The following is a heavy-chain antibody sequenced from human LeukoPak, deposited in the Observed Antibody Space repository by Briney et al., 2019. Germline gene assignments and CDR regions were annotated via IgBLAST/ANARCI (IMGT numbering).Heavy chain of an antibody. J-gene: IGHJ1*01. CDR2: IYTSGST. D-gene: IGHD6-13*01. V-gene: IGHV4-4*07. CDR3: ATYVIAAAGTGYFQH. CDR1: GGSISSYY. Sequence: PSETLSLTCTVSGGSISSYYWSWIRQPAGKGLEWIGRIYTSGSTNYNPSPKSRVTMSVDTSKNQFSLKLSSVTAADTAVYYCATYVIAAAGTGYFQHWGQGTLVTVSS.